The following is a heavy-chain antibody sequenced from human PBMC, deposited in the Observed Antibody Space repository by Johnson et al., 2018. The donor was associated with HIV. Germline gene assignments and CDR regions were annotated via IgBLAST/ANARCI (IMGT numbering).Heavy chain of an antibody. J-gene: IGHJ3*02. V-gene: IGHV3-33*06. Sequence: VQLVESGGGVVQPGRSLRLSCVASGFTFSSYGMHWVRQAPGKGLEWVAVIWYDGSNKYYADSVTGRFTISRDNSKNTLYLQMNSLRAEDTAVYYCAKDLAGYSYGYSAFDIWGQGTMVTVSA. CDR2: IWYDGSNK. D-gene: IGHD5-18*01. CDR1: GFTFSSYG. CDR3: AKDLAGYSYGYSAFDI.